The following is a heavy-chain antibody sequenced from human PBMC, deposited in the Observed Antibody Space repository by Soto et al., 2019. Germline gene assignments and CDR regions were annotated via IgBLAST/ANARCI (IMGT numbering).Heavy chain of an antibody. J-gene: IGHJ4*02. CDR1: GGSFSSAGYY. D-gene: IGHD1-26*01. Sequence: QVQLQESGPGLVKPSQTLSLTCTVSGGSFSSAGYYWNWIRQHPGKALEWIGYISYSGSTYYNPSLKSRVIISVDKSKNQFSLRLSSVTAADTAVYYCARDSGSYSWFDYWGQGTLVTVSS. V-gene: IGHV4-31*03. CDR2: ISYSGST. CDR3: ARDSGSYSWFDY.